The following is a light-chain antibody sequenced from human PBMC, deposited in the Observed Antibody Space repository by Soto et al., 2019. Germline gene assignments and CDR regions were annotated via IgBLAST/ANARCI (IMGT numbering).Light chain of an antibody. CDR1: QSVDND. J-gene: IGKJ4*01. Sequence: EIVMTQSPATLSVSPGDRATLSCRASQSVDNDLAWYQQKPGQPPRLLIYDASNRATGTPARFSGSGSGTDFTLTISSLEAEDFALYYCQQRSKWPVTFGGGTKV. V-gene: IGKV3-11*01. CDR2: DAS. CDR3: QQRSKWPVT.